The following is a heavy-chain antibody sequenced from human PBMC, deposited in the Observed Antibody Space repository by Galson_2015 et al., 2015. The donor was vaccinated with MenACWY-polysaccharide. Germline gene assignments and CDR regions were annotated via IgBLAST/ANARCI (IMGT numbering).Heavy chain of an antibody. J-gene: IGHJ6*02. V-gene: IGHV4-61*02. CDR2: IYTSGST. Sequence: TLSLTCTVPGGSISSGSYYWSWIRQPAGKGLEWIGRIYTSGSTNYNPSLKSRVTISVGTSKNQFSLKLSSVAAADTAVYYCARGGVWGQGTTVTVSS. CDR3: ARGGV. CDR1: GGSISSGSYY.